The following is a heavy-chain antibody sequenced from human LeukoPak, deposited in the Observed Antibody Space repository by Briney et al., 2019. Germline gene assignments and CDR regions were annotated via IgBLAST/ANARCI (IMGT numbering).Heavy chain of an antibody. J-gene: IGHJ3*02. V-gene: IGHV4-59*08. Sequence: SETLSLTCTVSGGSMRSYYWSWIRKPAGKGLEWIGYIYYSGSTNYNPSLKSRVTISVDTSKNQFSLKLSSVTAADTAVYYCARHYIAAGGGDAFDIWGQGTMVTVSS. CDR1: GGSMRSYY. CDR2: IYYSGST. CDR3: ARHYIAAGGGDAFDI. D-gene: IGHD6-13*01.